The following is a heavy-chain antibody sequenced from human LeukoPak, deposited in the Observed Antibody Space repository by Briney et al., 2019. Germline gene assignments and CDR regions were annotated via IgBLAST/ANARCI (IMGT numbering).Heavy chain of an antibody. V-gene: IGHV3-33*01. Sequence: GGSLRLSCATSGFTFSHYGMHWVRQAPGKGLEWVAVIWYDGSNEYNADSVKGRFTISRDNSKNTLFLQMNTLRAEDTAVYYCAREIWDRGKFYLDCWGQGTLVTVSS. CDR2: IWYDGSNE. CDR1: GFTFSHYG. D-gene: IGHD3-16*01. J-gene: IGHJ4*02. CDR3: AREIWDRGKFYLDC.